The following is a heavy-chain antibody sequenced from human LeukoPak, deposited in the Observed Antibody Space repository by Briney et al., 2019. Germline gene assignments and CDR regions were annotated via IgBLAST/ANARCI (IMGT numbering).Heavy chain of an antibody. CDR3: IVGATFDY. Sequence: PGGSLRLSCAASGFTFSSYGMHWVRQAPGKGPEWVAVISYDGSNKYYADSVKGRFTISRDISKNTLYLQMNSLRAEDTAVYYCIVGATFDYWGQGTLVTVSS. V-gene: IGHV3-30*03. CDR1: GFTFSSYG. D-gene: IGHD1-26*01. CDR2: ISYDGSNK. J-gene: IGHJ4*02.